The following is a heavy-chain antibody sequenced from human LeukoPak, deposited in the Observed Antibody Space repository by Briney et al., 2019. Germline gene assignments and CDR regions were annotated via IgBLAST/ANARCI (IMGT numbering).Heavy chain of an antibody. CDR2: ISDSGYST. CDR3: ARVPSNYYGSGYFDY. D-gene: IGHD3-10*01. Sequence: GGSLRLSCAASGFTFNSYTMSWVRQAPGKGLEWVSAISDSGYSTYYADSVKGRFTISRDRSKNTLYLQMGSLRAEDMAVYYCARVPSNYYGSGYFDYWGQGTLVTVSS. J-gene: IGHJ4*02. V-gene: IGHV3-23*01. CDR1: GFTFNSYT.